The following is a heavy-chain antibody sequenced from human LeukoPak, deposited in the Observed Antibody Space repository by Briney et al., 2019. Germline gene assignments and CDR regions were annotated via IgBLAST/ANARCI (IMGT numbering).Heavy chain of an antibody. J-gene: IGHJ3*01. Sequence: PAGSLRLSCSASGFTFSTYAMHWVRQAPGKGLEYVSAISRNGGSTYYVDSVKARFTISRDNSKNTPYLQMSSLRAEDTAVYYCMKGAGCSGGSCYPRSDYWGQGTMVTVSS. D-gene: IGHD2-15*01. V-gene: IGHV3-64D*09. CDR2: ISRNGGST. CDR3: MKGAGCSGGSCYPRSDY. CDR1: GFTFSTYA.